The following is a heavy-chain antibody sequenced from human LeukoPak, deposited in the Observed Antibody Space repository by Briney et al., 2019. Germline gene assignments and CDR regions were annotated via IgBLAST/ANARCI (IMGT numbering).Heavy chain of an antibody. CDR3: ARDRGDGNCSGDSCYGAFDL. D-gene: IGHD2-15*01. J-gene: IGHJ3*01. Sequence: GGSLRLSCAASGFTFTDYYMSWIRQAPGKGLEWISCITNSDSTISYADSVKGRFTVSRDNAKNSLSLQLNSLSAEDTALYYCARDRGDGNCSGDSCYGAFDLWGQGTMVTVSS. CDR1: GFTFTDYY. V-gene: IGHV3-11*04. CDR2: ITNSDSTI.